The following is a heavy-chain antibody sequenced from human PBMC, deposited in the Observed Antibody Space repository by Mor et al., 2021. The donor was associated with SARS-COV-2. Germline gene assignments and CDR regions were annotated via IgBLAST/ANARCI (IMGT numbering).Heavy chain of an antibody. Sequence: GLEWVANIKQDGSEKYYVDSVKGRFTISRDNAKNSLYLQMNSLRAEDTAVYYCARWMVVLRYFDWLSPFDYWG. D-gene: IGHD3-9*01. J-gene: IGHJ4*01. CDR3: ARWMVVLRYFDWLSPFDY. CDR2: IKQDGSEK. V-gene: IGHV3-7*01.